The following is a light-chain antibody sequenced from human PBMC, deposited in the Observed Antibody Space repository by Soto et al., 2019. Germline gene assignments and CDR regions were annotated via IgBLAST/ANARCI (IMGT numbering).Light chain of an antibody. Sequence: QSALTQPASVSGSPGQSITISYTGTSSYILVSWYQLHPGKLPKLIIYEGTKRASGVSSRFSGSKSGNTASLTISGLQAEDEADYHCSSYTSSSPLYVFGTGTKLTVL. CDR3: SSYTSSSPLYV. CDR2: EGT. V-gene: IGLV2-14*02. CDR1: SSYIL. J-gene: IGLJ1*01.